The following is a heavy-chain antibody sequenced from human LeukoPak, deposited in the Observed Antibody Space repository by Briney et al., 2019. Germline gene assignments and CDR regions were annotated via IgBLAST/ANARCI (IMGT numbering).Heavy chain of an antibody. Sequence: GGSLRLSCAASGFTFSSYAMSWARQAPGKGLEWVSLISATGGNTYYADSVKGRFTISRDNSKNTLYLHMNSLRAEDTAIYYCSSSVFYSSGWYGGYWGQGTLVTVSS. CDR2: ISATGGNT. D-gene: IGHD6-19*01. CDR1: GFTFSSYA. J-gene: IGHJ4*02. CDR3: SSSVFYSSGWYGGY. V-gene: IGHV3-23*01.